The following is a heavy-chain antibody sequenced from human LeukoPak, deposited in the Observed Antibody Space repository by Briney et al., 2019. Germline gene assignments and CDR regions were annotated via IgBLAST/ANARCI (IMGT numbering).Heavy chain of an antibody. D-gene: IGHD2-15*01. CDR3: ARDEEAALGY. CDR2: IKEDGSEK. Sequence: GGSLRLSCAASGFTFSSYWMTWVRRAPGKGLEWVANIKEDGSEKYYVDSVKGRFTVSRDNANNSLYLQMNSLRVEDTAVYYCARDEEAALGYWGQGTLVTVSS. J-gene: IGHJ4*02. V-gene: IGHV3-7*01. CDR1: GFTFSSYW.